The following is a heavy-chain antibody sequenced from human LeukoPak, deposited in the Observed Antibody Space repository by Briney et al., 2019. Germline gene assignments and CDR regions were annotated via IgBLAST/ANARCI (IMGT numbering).Heavy chain of an antibody. V-gene: IGHV4-39*07. CDR1: GGSISSSSYY. J-gene: IGHJ4*02. CDR3: ARDGGIAASGDY. CDR2: IYYSGST. Sequence: SETLSPTCTVSGGSISSSSYYWGWIRQPPGKGLEWIGSIYYSGSTYYNPSRKSRVTISVDTSKNQFSLRLSSVTAADTAVYYCARDGGIAASGDYWGQGTLVTVSS. D-gene: IGHD6-13*01.